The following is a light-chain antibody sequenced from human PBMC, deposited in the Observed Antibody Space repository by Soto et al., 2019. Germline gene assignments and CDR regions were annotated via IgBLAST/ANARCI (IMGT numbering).Light chain of an antibody. J-gene: IGKJ5*01. CDR3: QHYGSSPPIT. CDR1: QSVSSY. CDR2: DAS. V-gene: IGKV3-20*01. Sequence: EIVLTQSPATLSLSPWERATLSCRASQSVSSYLAWYQQKPGQAPRLLIYDASNRATGIPARFSGSGSGTDFTLTISRLEPEDFAVYYCQHYGSSPPITFGHGTRLEI.